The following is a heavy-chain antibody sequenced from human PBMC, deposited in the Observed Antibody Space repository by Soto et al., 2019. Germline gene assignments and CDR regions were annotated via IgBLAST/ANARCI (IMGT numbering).Heavy chain of an antibody. Sequence: QVQLVQSGAEVKKPGASVRVSCEVSGYTFTSYGISWVRQAPGQGLEWMGWINTYNGNINYAQRLQVRVTMNTDTSTGTAYMELRSLRSGAKALYYCARERGGYKHFDYWGQGTLVTVSS. D-gene: IGHD1-26*01. V-gene: IGHV1-18*01. CDR1: GYTFTSYG. CDR3: ARERGGYKHFDY. J-gene: IGHJ4*02. CDR2: INTYNGNI.